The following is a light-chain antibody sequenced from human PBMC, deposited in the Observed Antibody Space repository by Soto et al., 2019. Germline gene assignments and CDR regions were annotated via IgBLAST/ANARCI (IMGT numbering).Light chain of an antibody. J-gene: IGKJ1*01. CDR1: QVIRND. CDR3: KQYTTFWK. CDR2: AAS. V-gene: IGKV1-17*02. Sequence: DIQMTQSPSSLSASVGDRVTITCRASQVIRNDLGWYQQKPGKAPKRLIYAASSLQSGVPSRFRRRGSGTEFPLTPNELLPDDFVTYYCKQYTTFWKFGKRTKVDIK.